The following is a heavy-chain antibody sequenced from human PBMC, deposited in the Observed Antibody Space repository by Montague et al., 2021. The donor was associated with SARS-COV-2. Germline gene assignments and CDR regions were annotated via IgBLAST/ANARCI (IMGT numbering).Heavy chain of an antibody. D-gene: IGHD1-14*01. CDR3: ARETMTADAFDI. J-gene: IGHJ3*02. V-gene: IGHV4-59*02. CDR1: GASVSSSD. CDR2: FYSVGST. Sequence: SETLSLTCTVSGASVSSSDWGWIRQSPGEGLEWIGYFYSVGSTDYNPSLKSRVTISRDTSKNQFSLKVRSVTAADTAVYYCARETMTADAFDIWGQGTMVTVSS.